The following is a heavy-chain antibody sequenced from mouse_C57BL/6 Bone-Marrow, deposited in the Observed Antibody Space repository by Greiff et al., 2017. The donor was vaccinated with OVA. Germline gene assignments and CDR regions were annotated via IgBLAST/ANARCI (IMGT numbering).Heavy chain of an antibody. Sequence: QVQLKQSGAELARPGASVKLSCKASGYTFTSYGISWVKQRTGQGLEWIGEISPRSGNTYYNEKFKGKATLTADKSSSTAYMELRSLTSEDSAVYFCARSAARFAYWGQGTLVTVSA. V-gene: IGHV1-81*01. CDR1: GYTFTSYG. CDR2: ISPRSGNT. J-gene: IGHJ3*01. CDR3: ARSAARFAY.